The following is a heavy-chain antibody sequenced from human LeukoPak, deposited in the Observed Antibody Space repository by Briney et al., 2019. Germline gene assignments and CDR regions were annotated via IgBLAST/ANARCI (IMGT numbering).Heavy chain of an antibody. J-gene: IGHJ4*02. CDR3: ARGRRRPSRYRSSTSCYYYFDY. Sequence: PSETLSLTCAVYGGSFSGYYCSWIRQPPGKGLEWIGEINHSGSTNYNPSLKSRVTISVDTSKNQFSLKLSSVTAADTAVYYCARGRRRPSRYRSSTSCYYYFDYWGQGTLVTVPS. CDR1: GGSFSGYY. V-gene: IGHV4-34*01. D-gene: IGHD2-2*01. CDR2: INHSGST.